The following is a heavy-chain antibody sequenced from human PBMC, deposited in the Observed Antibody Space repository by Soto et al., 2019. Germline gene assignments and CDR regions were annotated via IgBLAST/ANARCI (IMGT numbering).Heavy chain of an antibody. D-gene: IGHD3-22*01. Sequence: GGSLRLSCAASGFTFSHYGIHWVRQAPGKGLEWVAVISYDGRNTYYADSVKGRFTISRDNSKNTLYLQMSSLRAEDTAVYYCAKGKSSYDSSGYYPFDYWGQGALVTVSS. CDR3: AKGKSSYDSSGYYPFDY. J-gene: IGHJ4*02. CDR1: GFTFSHYG. V-gene: IGHV3-30*18. CDR2: ISYDGRNT.